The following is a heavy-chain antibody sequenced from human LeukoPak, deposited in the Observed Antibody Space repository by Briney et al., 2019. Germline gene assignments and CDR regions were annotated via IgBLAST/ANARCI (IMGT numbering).Heavy chain of an antibody. J-gene: IGHJ5*02. CDR2: IIPIFGTA. D-gene: IGHD1-26*01. V-gene: IGHV1-69*13. CDR3: ARAGIVGATYWFDP. Sequence: EASATVSCMPSRGTFISYAISWVRQAPGQGLEWMGGIIPIFGTANYAQKLQGRVTITADESTSTAYVELSSLRSEDTAVYYCARAGIVGATYWFDPWGQGTLVTVSS. CDR1: RGTFISYA.